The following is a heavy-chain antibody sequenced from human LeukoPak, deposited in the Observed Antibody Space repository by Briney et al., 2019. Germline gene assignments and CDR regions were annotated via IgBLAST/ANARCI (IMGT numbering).Heavy chain of an antibody. CDR3: AKGVIYCSGGTCYFGTFDI. CDR1: GYTFTGYY. J-gene: IGHJ3*02. CDR2: INPNSGGT. V-gene: IGHV1-2*02. Sequence: ASVKVSCKASGYTFTGYYMHWVRQAPGQGLEWMGWINPNSGGTNYAQKFQGRVTMTRDTSISTAYMELSRLRSDDTAVYYCAKGVIYCSGGTCYFGTFDIWGQGTMVTVSS. D-gene: IGHD2-15*01.